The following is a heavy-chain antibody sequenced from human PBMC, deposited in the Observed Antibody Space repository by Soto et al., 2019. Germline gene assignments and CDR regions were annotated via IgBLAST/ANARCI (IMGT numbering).Heavy chain of an antibody. CDR3: ARDPQYCSSTSCYTGGLYYYYYGMDV. CDR1: GYTFTSYG. J-gene: IGHJ6*02. V-gene: IGHV1-18*04. CDR2: ISAYNGNT. D-gene: IGHD2-2*02. Sequence: ASVKVSCKASGYTFTSYGISWVRQAPGQGLEWMGWISAYNGNTNYAQKLQGRVTMTTDTSTSTAYMELRSLRSDDTAVYYCARDPQYCSSTSCYTGGLYYYYYGMDVWGQGTTVTVSS.